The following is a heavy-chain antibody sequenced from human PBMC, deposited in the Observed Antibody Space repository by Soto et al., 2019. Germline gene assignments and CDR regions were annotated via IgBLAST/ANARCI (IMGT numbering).Heavy chain of an antibody. Sequence: GASVKVSCKASGYTFTGYYMHWVRQAPGQGLEWMGWINPNSGGTNYAQKFQGWVTMTRDMSISTAYMELSSLRSEDTAVYYCASVLRFLGSYYYYGMDVWGQGTTVTVSS. D-gene: IGHD3-3*01. CDR3: ASVLRFLGSYYYYGMDV. CDR2: INPNSGGT. V-gene: IGHV1-2*04. J-gene: IGHJ6*02. CDR1: GYTFTGYY.